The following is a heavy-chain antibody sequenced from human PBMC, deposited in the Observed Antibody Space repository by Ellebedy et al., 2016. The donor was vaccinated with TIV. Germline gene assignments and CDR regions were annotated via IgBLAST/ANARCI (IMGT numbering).Heavy chain of an antibody. CDR1: AHIFTTYS. V-gene: IGHV1-3*04. CDR3: ATRKWLDPLYV. Sequence: ASVKVSCXASAHIFTTYSMHWVRQAPGQGTEWMGWINTGNGKLKYSQKFQGRVTITCDTSASTAYMELSSLTSEDTAMYYCATRKWLDPLYVWGQGTTVTVSS. CDR2: INTGNGKL. J-gene: IGHJ6*02. D-gene: IGHD6-19*01.